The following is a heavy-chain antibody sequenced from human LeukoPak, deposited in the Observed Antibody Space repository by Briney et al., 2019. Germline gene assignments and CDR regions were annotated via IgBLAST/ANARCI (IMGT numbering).Heavy chain of an antibody. J-gene: IGHJ5*02. CDR3: ARQAVCSSTSCYTGSYWFDP. CDR2: IYHSGST. Sequence: SQTLSLTCAVSGGSISSGGYSWSWIRQPPGKGLEWIGYIYHSGSTYYNPSLKSRVTISVDRSKNQFSLKLSSVTAADTAVYYCARQAVCSSTSCYTGSYWFDPWGQGTLVTVSS. D-gene: IGHD2-2*02. V-gene: IGHV4-30-2*01. CDR1: GGSISSGGYS.